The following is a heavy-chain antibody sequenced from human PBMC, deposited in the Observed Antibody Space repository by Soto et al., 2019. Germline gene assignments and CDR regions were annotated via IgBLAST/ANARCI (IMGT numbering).Heavy chain of an antibody. J-gene: IGHJ4*02. V-gene: IGHV3-30-3*01. CDR2: MSPGGAEK. CDR1: GFRFSTNV. D-gene: IGHD1-26*01. CDR3: VLDNIPGAPDYFDH. Sequence: GGSLRLSCAASGFRFSTNVLHWVRLAPGRGLEWVAVMSPGGAEKFYADSVKGRFTISRDNSKNTLYLDMSRLTSEDTAVYYCVLDNIPGAPDYFDHSGLGTLVTVSS.